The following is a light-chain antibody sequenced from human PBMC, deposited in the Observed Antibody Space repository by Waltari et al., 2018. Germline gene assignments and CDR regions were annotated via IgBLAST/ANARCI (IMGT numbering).Light chain of an antibody. V-gene: IGLV2-23*02. J-gene: IGLJ2*01. Sequence: QSALPQPASVSGSPGQSITIPCTGTSSDVGGYNYVSLYQQYPHKAPKLMSYDVSKRPSGFSNRFSGSKSGNTASLTISGLQAEDEADYYCCSYAGSSTHVLFGGGTKLTVL. CDR2: DVS. CDR1: SSDVGGYNY. CDR3: CSYAGSSTHVL.